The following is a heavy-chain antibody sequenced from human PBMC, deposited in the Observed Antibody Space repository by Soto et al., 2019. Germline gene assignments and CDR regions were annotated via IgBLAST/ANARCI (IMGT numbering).Heavy chain of an antibody. D-gene: IGHD3-16*01. Sequence: QVQLQESGPGLVRPSETLSLTCTVSGAFLNNFFWCWIRQTPGKGLEWIGYVSQGGDAAYLAEGETTGYTPSLESRATMSRDWTKNQFSLGLXXXXXXXXXVXXXXXXXXXXXXXXXPLGEWFDPWGQGTLVTVSS. CDR1: GAFLNNFF. V-gene: IGHV4-59*01. J-gene: IGHJ5*02. CDR3: XXXXXXXXXXXXPLGEWFDP. CDR2: VSQGGDAAYLAEGETT.